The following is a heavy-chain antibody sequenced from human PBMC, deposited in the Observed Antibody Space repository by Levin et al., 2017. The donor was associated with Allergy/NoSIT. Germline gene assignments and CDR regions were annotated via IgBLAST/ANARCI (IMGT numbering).Heavy chain of an antibody. D-gene: IGHD3-16*01. J-gene: IGHJ4*02. V-gene: IGHV3-49*04. Sequence: GGSLRLSCTASGFTFGDYAMSWVRQAPGKGLEWVGFIRSKAYGGTTEYAASVKGRFTISRDDSKSIAYLQMNSLKTEDTAVYYCTRDYNGGSFDYWGQGTLVTVSS. CDR3: TRDYNGGSFDY. CDR1: GFTFGDYA. CDR2: IRSKAYGGTT.